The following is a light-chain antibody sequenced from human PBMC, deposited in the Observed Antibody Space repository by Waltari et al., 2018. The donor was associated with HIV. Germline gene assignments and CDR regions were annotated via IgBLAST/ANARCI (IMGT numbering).Light chain of an antibody. Sequence: LPRSPSASGTSRQRVTLCCSGCSSNLGRYTVSCYQQFPGTAPKRLIYGNNQRPSGVPDRFSGSKSGTSASLAISGLQSEDESDYYCATWDDSLNSPVFGGGTKLTVL. J-gene: IGLJ3*02. CDR3: ATWDDSLNSPV. CDR1: SSNLGRYT. CDR2: GNN. V-gene: IGLV1-44*01.